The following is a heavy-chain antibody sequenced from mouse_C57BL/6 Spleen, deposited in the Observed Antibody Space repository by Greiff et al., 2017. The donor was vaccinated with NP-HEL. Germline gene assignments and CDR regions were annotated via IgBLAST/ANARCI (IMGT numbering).Heavy chain of an antibody. Sequence: VQLQQSGAELAKPGASVKLSCKASGYTFTSYWMHWVKQRPGQGLEWIGYINPSSGYTKYNQKFKDKATLTADKSSSPAYMQLSSLTYGDSAVYYCARDETAVVECYWGQGTTLTVSS. CDR2: INPSSGYT. D-gene: IGHD1-1*01. CDR1: GYTFTSYW. V-gene: IGHV1-7*01. CDR3: ARDETAVVECY. J-gene: IGHJ2*01.